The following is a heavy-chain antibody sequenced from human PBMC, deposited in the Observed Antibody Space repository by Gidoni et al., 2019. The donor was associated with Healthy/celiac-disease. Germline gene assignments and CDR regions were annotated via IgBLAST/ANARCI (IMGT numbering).Heavy chain of an antibody. CDR2: INHSGST. CDR3: ARFDYGDYGGSEY. CDR1: GGSFSGYY. V-gene: IGHV4-34*01. J-gene: IGHJ4*02. D-gene: IGHD4-17*01. Sequence: QVQLQQWGAGLLKPSETLSLTCAVYGGSFSGYYWSWIRQPPGKGLEWIGEINHSGSTNYNPSLKSRVTISVDTSKNQFSLKLSSVTAADTAVYYCARFDYGDYGGSEYWGQGTLVTVSS.